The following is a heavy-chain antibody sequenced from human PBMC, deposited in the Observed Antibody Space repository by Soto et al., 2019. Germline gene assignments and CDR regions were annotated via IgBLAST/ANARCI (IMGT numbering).Heavy chain of an antibody. J-gene: IGHJ5*01. V-gene: IGHV4-38-2*02. D-gene: IGHD2-15*01. CDR1: GYSISSGYY. CDR3: ARERAGYYSGAYYLYWFDS. Sequence: PSETLSLPCEASGYSISSGYYWGWIRQTRGKGLEWRGSVYHNGNAYYNPSLKSRVTISLDASNDQLSLNLRSVSAADTAIYDCARERAGYYSGAYYLYWFDSWGQGTLVTVSS. CDR2: VYHNGNA.